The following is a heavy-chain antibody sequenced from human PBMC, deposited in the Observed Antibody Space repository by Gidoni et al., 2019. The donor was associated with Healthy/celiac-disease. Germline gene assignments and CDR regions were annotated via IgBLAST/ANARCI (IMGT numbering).Heavy chain of an antibody. D-gene: IGHD6-19*01. Sequence: FTFSDHYMDWVRQAPGKGLEWVGRTRNKANSYTTEYAPSVKGRFTISRDDSKNSLYLQMNSLKTEDTAVYYCARGRLAVAGLFEFVLVGAFDYWGQGTLVTVSS. CDR3: ARGRLAVAGLFEFVLVGAFDY. J-gene: IGHJ4*02. V-gene: IGHV3-72*01. CDR1: FTFSDHY. CDR2: TRNKANSYTT.